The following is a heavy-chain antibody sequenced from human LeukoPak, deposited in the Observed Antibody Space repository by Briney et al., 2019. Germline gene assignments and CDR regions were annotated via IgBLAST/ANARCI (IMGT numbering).Heavy chain of an antibody. CDR3: ARDSLRRLYGMDV. CDR2: IWYDGSNN. D-gene: IGHD4-17*01. V-gene: IGHV3-33*01. Sequence: GGSLRLSCAASGFTFSSYCMHWVRQAPGKGLEWVAVIWYDGSNNYYADSVKGRFTISRDNSKKSLYQQMNSRRAEETAVYYGARDSLRRLYGMDVWGKGTTVTVSS. J-gene: IGHJ6*04. CDR1: GFTFSSYC.